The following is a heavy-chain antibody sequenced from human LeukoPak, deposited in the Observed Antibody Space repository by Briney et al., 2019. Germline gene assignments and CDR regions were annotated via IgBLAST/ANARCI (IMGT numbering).Heavy chain of an antibody. Sequence: GGSLRLSCAASGFTFDDYAMHWVRQAPGKGLEWVSGISWNSGSIGYADSVKGRFTISRDNAKNSLYLQMNSLRAEDTALYYCAKDLNYYGSGSFDYWGQGILVTVSS. D-gene: IGHD3-10*01. CDR3: AKDLNYYGSGSFDY. V-gene: IGHV3-9*01. CDR1: GFTFDDYA. CDR2: ISWNSGSI. J-gene: IGHJ4*02.